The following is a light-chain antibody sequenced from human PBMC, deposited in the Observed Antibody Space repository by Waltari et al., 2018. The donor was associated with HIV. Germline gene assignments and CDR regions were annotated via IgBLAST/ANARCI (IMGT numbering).Light chain of an antibody. CDR1: QSVSSY. J-gene: IGKJ2*01. V-gene: IGKV3-11*01. CDR3: QQRSNWPPNT. Sequence: SPATLSLSPGERATLSCRASQSVSSYLAWYQQKPGQAPRLLIYDASNRATGIPARFSGSGSGTDFTLTISSLEPEDFAVYYCQQRSNWPPNTFGQGTKLEIK. CDR2: DAS.